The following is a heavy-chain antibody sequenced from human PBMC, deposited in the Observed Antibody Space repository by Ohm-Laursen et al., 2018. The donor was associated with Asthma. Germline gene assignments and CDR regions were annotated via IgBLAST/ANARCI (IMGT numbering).Heavy chain of an antibody. CDR1: GFSLSTSGMR. CDR3: ARMSPGGTDWYFDL. D-gene: IGHD4-23*01. J-gene: IGHJ2*01. CDR2: IDWDDDK. Sequence: TQTLTLTCTVSGFSLSTSGMRVSWIRQPPGKALEWLARIDWDDDKFYSTSLKTRLTISKDTSKNQVVLTMTNMDPVDTATYYCARMSPGGTDWYFDLWGRGTLVTVSS. V-gene: IGHV2-70*04.